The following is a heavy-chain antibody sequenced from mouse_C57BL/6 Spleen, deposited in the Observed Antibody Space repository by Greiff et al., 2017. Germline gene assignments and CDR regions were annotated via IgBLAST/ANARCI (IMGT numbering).Heavy chain of an antibody. D-gene: IGHD2-5*01. V-gene: IGHV1-39*01. CDR1: GYSFTDYN. J-gene: IGHJ1*03. CDR2: INPNYGTT. Sequence: EVQLQQSGPELVKPGASVKISCKASGYSFTDYNMNWVKQSNGKSLEWIGVINPNYGTTSYNQKFKGKATLTVDQSSSTAYIQLNSLTSEDSAVYYCARSDYSNYFWDFDGWGTGTTVTVSS. CDR3: ARSDYSNYFWDFDG.